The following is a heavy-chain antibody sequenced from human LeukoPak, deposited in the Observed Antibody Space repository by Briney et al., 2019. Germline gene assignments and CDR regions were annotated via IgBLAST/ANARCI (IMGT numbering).Heavy chain of an antibody. V-gene: IGHV3-66*01. CDR1: GFTVSSNY. J-gene: IGHJ5*02. CDR3: ARIRRFLNWFDP. CDR2: IYSGGST. D-gene: IGHD2-21*01. Sequence: PGGSLRLSCAASGFTVSSNYISWVRQAPGKGLEWVSVIYSGGSTYYADSVKGRFTISRDNSKNTLYLQMNSLRAEDTAVYYCARIRRFLNWFDPWGQGTLVTVSS.